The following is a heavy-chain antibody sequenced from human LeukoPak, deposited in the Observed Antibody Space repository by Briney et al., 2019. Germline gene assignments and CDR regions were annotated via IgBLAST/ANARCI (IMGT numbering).Heavy chain of an antibody. CDR2: IIPIFGTA. D-gene: IGHD5-24*01. V-gene: IGHV1-69*05. CDR1: GGTFSSYA. Sequence: SVTVSCKASGGTFSSYAISWVRQAPGQGLEWMGGIIPIFGTANYAQKFQGRVTITMDESTSTAYMELSSLRAEDTAVYYCARVRDELQVPYYFDYWGQGTLVTVSS. J-gene: IGHJ4*02. CDR3: ARVRDELQVPYYFDY.